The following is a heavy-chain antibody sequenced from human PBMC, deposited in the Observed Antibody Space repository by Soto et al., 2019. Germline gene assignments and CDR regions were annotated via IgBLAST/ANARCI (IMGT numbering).Heavy chain of an antibody. J-gene: IGHJ4*02. CDR3: ARVSKNNWTDPSFFDY. CDR1: GGSISSYY. D-gene: IGHD1-20*01. Sequence: SETLSLTCTVSGGSISSYYWSWIRQPPGKGLEWIGYIYYSGSTNYNPSLKSRVTISVDTSKNQFSLKLSSVTAADTAVYCCARVSKNNWTDPSFFDYWGQGTLVTVSS. V-gene: IGHV4-59*01. CDR2: IYYSGST.